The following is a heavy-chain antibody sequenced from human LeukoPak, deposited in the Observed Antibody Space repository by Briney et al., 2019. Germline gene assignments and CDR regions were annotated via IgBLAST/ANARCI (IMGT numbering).Heavy chain of an antibody. CDR3: AKDMSSSGYDRLDY. CDR1: GFTFDDYA. D-gene: IGHD5-12*01. V-gene: IGHV3-43D*03. CDR2: IDWDGGST. Sequence: GGSLRLSCAASGFTFDDYAMHWVRQAPGKGLEWVSRIDWDGGSTYYTDSVKGRFTISRDNSKSSLFLQMNSLRAEDTALYYCAKDMSSSGYDRLDYWGQGTLVTVSS. J-gene: IGHJ4*02.